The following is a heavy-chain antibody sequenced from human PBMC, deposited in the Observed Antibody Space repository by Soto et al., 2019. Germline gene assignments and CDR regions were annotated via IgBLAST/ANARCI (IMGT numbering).Heavy chain of an antibody. Sequence: QVQLVQSGAEVKKPGSSVKVSCKASVGTFSSYAISWVRQAPGQGLEWMGGIIPILGTANYAKKFQGRVTITADESTSIADMEPSSLRYEDTAVYYCARDGAYGWGSSSMPDCYSHYGMDVWGQGTTVTVSS. CDR2: IIPILGTA. D-gene: IGHD3-10*01. J-gene: IGHJ6*02. CDR1: VGTFSSYA. CDR3: ARDGAYGWGSSSMPDCYSHYGMDV. V-gene: IGHV1-69*01.